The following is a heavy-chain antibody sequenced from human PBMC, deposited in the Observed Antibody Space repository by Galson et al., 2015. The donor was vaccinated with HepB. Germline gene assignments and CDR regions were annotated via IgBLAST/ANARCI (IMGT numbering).Heavy chain of an antibody. CDR1: GFPFSSYG. CDR3: AKVNYYDSSGYYYYFDY. V-gene: IGHV3-30*02. Sequence: LRLSCAASGFPFSSYGMHWVRQAPGKGLEWVAFIRYDGSNKYYADSVKGRFTISRDNSKNTLYLQMNSLRAEDTAVYYCAKVNYYDSSGYYYYFDYWGQGTLVTVSS. D-gene: IGHD3-22*01. J-gene: IGHJ4*02. CDR2: IRYDGSNK.